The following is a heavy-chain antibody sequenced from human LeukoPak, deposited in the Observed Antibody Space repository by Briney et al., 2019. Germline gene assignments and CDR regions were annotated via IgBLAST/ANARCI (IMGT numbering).Heavy chain of an antibody. D-gene: IGHD3-22*01. CDR1: GGSFSGYY. CDR2: INHSGST. J-gene: IGHJ4*02. V-gene: IGHV4-34*01. CDR3: AAKLRNSYDSSGYPLPFDY. Sequence: SETLSLTCAVYGGSFSGYYWSWIRQPPGKGLEWIGEINHSGSTNYNPSLKSRVTISVDTSKNQFSLTLSSVTAADTAVYYCAAKLRNSYDSSGYPLPFDYWGQGTLVTVSS.